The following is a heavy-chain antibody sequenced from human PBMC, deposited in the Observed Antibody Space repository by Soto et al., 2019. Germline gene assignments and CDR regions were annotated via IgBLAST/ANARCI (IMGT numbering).Heavy chain of an antibody. D-gene: IGHD1-26*01. Sequence: EVQLVESGGGLVQPGRSLRLSCAASGLTFDDYAMHWVRQAPGKGLEWVSGISWNSGSIGYADSVKGRFTISRDNAKNSLYLQMNSLRAEDTALYYCAKGERAYYYYYMDVWGKGTTVTVSS. J-gene: IGHJ6*03. CDR1: GLTFDDYA. CDR3: AKGERAYYYYYMDV. CDR2: ISWNSGSI. V-gene: IGHV3-9*01.